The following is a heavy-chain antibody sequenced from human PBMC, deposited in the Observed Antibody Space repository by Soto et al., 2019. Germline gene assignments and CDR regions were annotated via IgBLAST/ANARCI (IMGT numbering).Heavy chain of an antibody. CDR3: ARDVSGSFYVSGINDDAYDL. CDR1: GFTFSSYE. D-gene: IGHD1-26*01. V-gene: IGHV3-48*03. CDR2: ISISGRTI. J-gene: IGHJ3*01. Sequence: GGSPRLSCAASGFTFSSYEMNWVRQAPGKGLEWVAYISISGRTIYYADSVKGRFTISRDDAKSSLYLQMNSLRAGDTAVYYCARDVSGSFYVSGINDDAYDLWGQGTLVTVSS.